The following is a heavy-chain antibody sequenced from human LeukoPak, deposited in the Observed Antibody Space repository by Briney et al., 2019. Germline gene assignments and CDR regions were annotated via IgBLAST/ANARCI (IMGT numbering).Heavy chain of an antibody. CDR1: EFTFTSYA. V-gene: IGHV3-23*01. Sequence: GGSLRLSCAASEFTFTSYAMTWVRQAPGKGLEWVSSISGSGASTYYADSVKGRFTISRDNSKNTLYLQMNSLRAEDTAVYYCAKDRDSSGYYGRFDYWGQGTLVTVSS. J-gene: IGHJ4*02. D-gene: IGHD3-22*01. CDR2: ISGSGAST. CDR3: AKDRDSSGYYGRFDY.